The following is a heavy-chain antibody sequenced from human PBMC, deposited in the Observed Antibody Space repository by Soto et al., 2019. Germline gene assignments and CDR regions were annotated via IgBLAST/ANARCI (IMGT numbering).Heavy chain of an antibody. CDR2: IYFSGTT. J-gene: IGHJ4*02. Sequence: PSETLSLTCTVSGGSINNYYWTWIRQPPGKGLEWIGSIYFSGTTNYNPSLKSRVTMSVDTSKNQLSLKLSSVTAADTAVYFCARSDMLGHQAGFDYWGPGTLVTVSS. D-gene: IGHD3-10*02. CDR3: ARSDMLGHQAGFDY. V-gene: IGHV4-59*01. CDR1: GGSINNYY.